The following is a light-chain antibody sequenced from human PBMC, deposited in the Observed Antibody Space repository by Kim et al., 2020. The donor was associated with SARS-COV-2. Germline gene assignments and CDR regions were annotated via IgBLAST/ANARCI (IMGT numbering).Light chain of an antibody. CDR1: SSDVGLYNY. CDR2: DVT. J-gene: IGLJ1*01. CDR3: CSYAGSPPYV. V-gene: IGLV2-11*01. Sequence: QSVLTQPRSVSGSPGQSVTISCTGTSSDVGLYNYVSWYQQHPGKAPKLMIYDVTERPSGVPDRFSASKSGNTASLTISGLQAEDEADYYCCSYAGSPPYVFGTGTKVTVL.